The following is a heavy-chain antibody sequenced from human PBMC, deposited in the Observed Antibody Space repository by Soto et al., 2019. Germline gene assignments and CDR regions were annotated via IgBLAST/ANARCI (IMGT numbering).Heavy chain of an antibody. V-gene: IGHV3-23*01. D-gene: IGHD6-6*01. CDR2: ISGSGDNT. J-gene: IGHJ4*02. CDR1: GFTFSSYA. Sequence: GGSLRLSCAASGFTFSSYAMSWVRQAPGKGLEWVSVISGSGDNTYYADSVKGRFTISRDNSKNTLFLQMNSLRAEDTAVYYCAKDGRGAASLYYFDYCGQGTLVTVSS. CDR3: AKDGRGAASLYYFDY.